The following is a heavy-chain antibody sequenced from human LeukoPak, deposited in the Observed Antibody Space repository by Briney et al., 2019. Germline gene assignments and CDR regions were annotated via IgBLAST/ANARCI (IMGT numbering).Heavy chain of an antibody. CDR1: GGSLSSYY. J-gene: IGHJ6*02. V-gene: IGHV4-59*01. CDR3: ARGGAHYYYGMDV. CDR2: IYYSGST. Sequence: SETLSLTCTVSGGSLSSYYWNWIRHPPGKGPEWIGCIYYSGSTNYNPSLKSRVTISVDTSKNQFSLKLNSVTAADTAVYYCARGGAHYYYGMDVWGQGTTVTVSS.